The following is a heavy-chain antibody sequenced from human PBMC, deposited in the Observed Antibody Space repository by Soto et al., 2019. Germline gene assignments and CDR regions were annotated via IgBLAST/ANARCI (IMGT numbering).Heavy chain of an antibody. CDR2: ISGSGGST. D-gene: IGHD3-16*02. CDR3: ARRGRGFDGYLDS. V-gene: IGHV3-23*01. CDR1: GFTFSSYA. Sequence: GGSLRLSCAASGFTFSSYAMSWVRQAPGKGLEWVSAISGSGGSTYYADSVKGRFTISRDNSKNTLYLQMNSLRAEDTAVYYCARRGRGFDGYLDSWGQGTLVTVSS. J-gene: IGHJ4*02.